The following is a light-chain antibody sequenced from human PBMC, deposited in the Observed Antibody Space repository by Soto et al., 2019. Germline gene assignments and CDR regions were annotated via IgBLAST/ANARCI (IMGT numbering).Light chain of an antibody. CDR3: QQFDDLQLT. CDR2: DAS. CDR1: HDIKKY. J-gene: IGKJ4*01. V-gene: IGKV1-33*01. Sequence: DIQMTQSPSSLSASVGDRFTITCQASHDIKKYLNWYQQKAHKVPKLLIHDASTLASGVPSRFTGGGSGTDFTLTINNLQPEDVATYYCQQFDDLQLTFGGGTKVDIK.